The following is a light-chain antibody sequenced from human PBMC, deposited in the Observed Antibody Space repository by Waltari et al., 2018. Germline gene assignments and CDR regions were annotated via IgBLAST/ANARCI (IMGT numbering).Light chain of an antibody. J-gene: IGKJ4*01. CDR3: QQCYHLPS. CDR2: WAS. Sequence: DIVMTQSPDSVAVSLGERANLHCRSSQNILSSSDNKNYLVWYQQKPGQPPKLLISWASTRESGVPDRFSGSGSGTDFTLTISSLQAEDVAVYYCQQCYHLPSFGGGTRVEIK. CDR1: QNILSSSDNKNY. V-gene: IGKV4-1*01.